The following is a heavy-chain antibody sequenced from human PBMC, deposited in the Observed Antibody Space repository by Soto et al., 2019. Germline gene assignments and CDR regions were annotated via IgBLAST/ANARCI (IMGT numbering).Heavy chain of an antibody. Sequence: QVQLVQSGAEVKKPGSSVKVSCKASGGTFSSYAISWVRQAPGQGLEWMGGIIPIFGTANYAQKFQGRVTITADKSTSTAYMELSSLRSEDTAVYYCAAGYYDFWSGQGPLPFDYWGQGTLVTVSS. CDR2: IIPIFGTA. J-gene: IGHJ4*02. CDR3: AAGYYDFWSGQGPLPFDY. V-gene: IGHV1-69*06. D-gene: IGHD3-3*01. CDR1: GGTFSSYA.